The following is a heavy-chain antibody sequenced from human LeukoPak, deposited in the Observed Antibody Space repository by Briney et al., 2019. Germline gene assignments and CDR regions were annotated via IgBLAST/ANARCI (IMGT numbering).Heavy chain of an antibody. CDR3: ARDRRGSGWYAFDI. V-gene: IGHV4-4*07. Sequence: SETLSLTCTVSGGSISSYYWSWIRQPAGKGLEWIGRIYTSGSTNYNPTLKSRVTMPVDTSKNQFSLKLSSVTAADTAVYYCARDRRGSGWYAFDIWGQGTMVTVSS. J-gene: IGHJ3*02. CDR2: IYTSGST. D-gene: IGHD6-19*01. CDR1: GGSISSYY.